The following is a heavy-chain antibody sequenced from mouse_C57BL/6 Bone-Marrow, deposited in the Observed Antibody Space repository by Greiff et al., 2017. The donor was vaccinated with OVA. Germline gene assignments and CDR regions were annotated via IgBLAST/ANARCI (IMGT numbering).Heavy chain of an antibody. V-gene: IGHV1-64*01. J-gene: IGHJ2*01. CDR1: GYTFTSYW. CDR2: IHPNSGST. CDR3: ARTGRRYYCDY. Sequence: VQLQQPGAELVKPGASVKLSCKASGYTFTSYWMHWVKQRPGQGLEWIGMIHPNSGSTNYNEKFKSKATLTVDKSSSTAYMQLSSLTSEDSAVYYCARTGRRYYCDYWGQGTTLTVSS.